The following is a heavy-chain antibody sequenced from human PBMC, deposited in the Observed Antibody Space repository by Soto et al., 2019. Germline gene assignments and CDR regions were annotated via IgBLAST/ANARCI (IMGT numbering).Heavy chain of an antibody. Sequence: GGSLRLSCAASGFTFSNAWMNWVRQAPGKGLEWVGRIKSKTDGGTTDYAAPVKGRFTISRDDSKNTLYLQMNSLKTEDTAVYYCTTDSRIYDYVWGSYRYQLDYWGQGTLVTVSS. CDR3: TTDSRIYDYVWGSYRYQLDY. CDR2: IKSKTDGGTT. V-gene: IGHV3-15*07. J-gene: IGHJ4*02. CDR1: GFTFSNAW. D-gene: IGHD3-16*02.